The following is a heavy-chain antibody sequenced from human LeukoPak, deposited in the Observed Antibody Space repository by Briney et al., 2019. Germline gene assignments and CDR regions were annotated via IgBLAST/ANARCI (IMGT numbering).Heavy chain of an antibody. CDR2: INSDGSST. CDR3: ARVYYYYYMDV. CDR1: GFTFSSYW. J-gene: IGHJ6*03. V-gene: IGHV3-74*01. Sequence: GSLRPSCAASGFTFSSYWMHWVRQAPGKGLVWVSRINSDGSSTSYADSVKGRFTISRDNAKNTLYLQMNSLRAEDTAVYYCARVYYYYYMDVWGKGTTVTVSS.